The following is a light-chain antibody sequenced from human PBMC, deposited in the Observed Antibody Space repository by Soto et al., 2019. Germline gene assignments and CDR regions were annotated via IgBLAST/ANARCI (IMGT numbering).Light chain of an antibody. V-gene: IGLV2-14*01. CDR3: SSYTSSSTPYV. CDR2: DVS. Sequence: QSALAQPASVSASPGQSITISCTGTTSDFGRYNYVSWYQQHPGKAPKLLIYDVSNRPSGVSNRFSGSKSGNTASLTISGLQAEDEADYYCSSYTSSSTPYVFGTGTKVTVL. J-gene: IGLJ1*01. CDR1: TSDFGRYNY.